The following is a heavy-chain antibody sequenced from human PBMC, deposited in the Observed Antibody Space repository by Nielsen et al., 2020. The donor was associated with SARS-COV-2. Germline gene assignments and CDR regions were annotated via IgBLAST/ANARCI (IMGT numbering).Heavy chain of an antibody. CDR2: IFPDDSDT. J-gene: IGHJ3*02. D-gene: IGHD3-10*01. V-gene: IGHV5-51*01. Sequence: VRQMPGKGLEWMGIIFPDDSDTRYNPSFQGQVTISADKSINTAYLQWSSLKASDSAMYYCAWSYGSGSYYPGHDAFDIWGQGTMVTVSS. CDR3: AWSYGSGSYYPGHDAFDI.